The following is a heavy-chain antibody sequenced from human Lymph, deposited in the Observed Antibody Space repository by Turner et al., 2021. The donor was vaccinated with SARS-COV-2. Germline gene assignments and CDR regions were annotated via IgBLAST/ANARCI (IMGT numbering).Heavy chain of an antibody. CDR2: IYSGGTT. Sequence: EVQLVETGGGCIQPVGSLRLPCAASGIIVSRNYMNWVRQAPGKGLEWVSVIYSGGTTYYADSVKGRFTISRDNSKNTLYLQMNSLRVEDTAVYYCARDLGTYGMDVWGQGTTVTVSS. CDR3: ARDLGTYGMDV. D-gene: IGHD6-13*01. J-gene: IGHJ6*02. V-gene: IGHV3-53*02. CDR1: GIIVSRNY.